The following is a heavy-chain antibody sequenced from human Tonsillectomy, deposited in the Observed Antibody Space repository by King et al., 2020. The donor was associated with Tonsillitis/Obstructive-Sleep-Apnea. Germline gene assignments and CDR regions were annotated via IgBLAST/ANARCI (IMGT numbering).Heavy chain of an antibody. V-gene: IGHV4-31*03. CDR3: ARAPPLRTCIVPAAITYFDY. D-gene: IGHD2-2*01. J-gene: IGHJ4*02. CDR2: IYYSGST. Sequence: QLQESGPGLVKPSQTLSLTCTVSGGSISSGDYYWSWIRQHPGKGLEWIGYIYYSGSTYYNPSLKSRVTISVDTSKNQFSLKLSSVTAADTAVYYCARAPPLRTCIVPAAITYFDYWGQGTLVTVSS. CDR1: GGSISSGDYY.